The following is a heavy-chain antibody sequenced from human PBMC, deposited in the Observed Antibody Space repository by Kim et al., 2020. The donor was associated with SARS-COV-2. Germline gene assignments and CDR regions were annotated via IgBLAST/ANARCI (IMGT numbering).Heavy chain of an antibody. J-gene: IGHJ6*02. Sequence: KNRVTISVDTSKNQFSLKLSSVTAADTAMYYCARGHHRSAWDRFDYDGMDVWGQGTTVTVSS. CDR3: ARGHHRSAWDRFDYDGMDV. D-gene: IGHD6-25*01. V-gene: IGHV4-59*09.